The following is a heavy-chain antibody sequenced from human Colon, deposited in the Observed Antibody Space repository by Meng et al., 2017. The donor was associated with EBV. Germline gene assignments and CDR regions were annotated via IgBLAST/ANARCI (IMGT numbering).Heavy chain of an antibody. CDR2: IHHSGST. D-gene: IGHD3-22*01. Sequence: HLEQWRPGLLKPSEPLSLTCAVFGGSFSGNFWTWIRQSPGEGLEWIGEIHHSGSTKYNPSLKNRVSISLDTSKKQFSLQLTSVTAADTAVYFCARDPAQEDFDTSGYMYDSWGPGTLVTVSS. J-gene: IGHJ5*01. CDR3: ARDPAQEDFDTSGYMYDS. CDR1: GGSFSGNF. V-gene: IGHV4-34*02.